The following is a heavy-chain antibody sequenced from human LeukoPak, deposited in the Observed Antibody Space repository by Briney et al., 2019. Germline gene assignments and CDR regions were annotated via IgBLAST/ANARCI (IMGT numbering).Heavy chain of an antibody. CDR2: TYYRSKWYN. CDR1: GDSVSSNSAA. Sequence: SQTLSLTCAISGDSVSSNSAAWDWIRQSPSRGLEWLGRTYYRSKWYNDYAVSVKSRITINPDTSKNQFSLQLNSVTPEDTAVYYCARVGSGYSSSWPPDYYYYGMDVWGQGTTVTVSS. J-gene: IGHJ6*02. V-gene: IGHV6-1*01. CDR3: ARVGSGYSSSWPPDYYYYGMDV. D-gene: IGHD6-13*01.